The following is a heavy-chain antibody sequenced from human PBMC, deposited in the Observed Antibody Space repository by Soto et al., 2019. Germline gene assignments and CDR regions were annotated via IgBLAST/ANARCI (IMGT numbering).Heavy chain of an antibody. Sequence: PSETLSLTCTVSEGSIRGYYWSWIRQPPGKGLEWIGYFHYTGISNYNSSLKSRVTMSLDTSKNQFSLKLSSVSAADTAIYYCARGASNWQYFDYWGPGALVTVSS. V-gene: IGHV4-59*01. CDR1: EGSIRGYY. D-gene: IGHD4-4*01. J-gene: IGHJ4*02. CDR2: FHYTGIS. CDR3: ARGASNWQYFDY.